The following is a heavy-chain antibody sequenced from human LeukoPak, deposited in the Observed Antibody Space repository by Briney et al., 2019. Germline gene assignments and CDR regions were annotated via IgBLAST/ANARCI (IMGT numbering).Heavy chain of an antibody. V-gene: IGHV4-34*01. CDR3: ARGLGYYDSRRRWNYFDY. CDR2: INHSGST. J-gene: IGHJ4*02. D-gene: IGHD3-22*01. Sequence: SSETPSLTCAVYGGSFSGYYWSWIRQPPGKGLEWIGEINHSGSTNYNPSLKSRVTISVDTSKNQFSLKLSSVTAADTAVYYCARGLGYYDSRRRWNYFDYWDQGTLVTVSS. CDR1: GGSFSGYY.